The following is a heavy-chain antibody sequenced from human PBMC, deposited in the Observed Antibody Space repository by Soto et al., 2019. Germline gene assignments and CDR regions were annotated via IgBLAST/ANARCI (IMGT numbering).Heavy chain of an antibody. Sequence: QVQLVESGGGVVQPGRSLRLSCAASGFTFSSYGMHWVRQAPGKGLEWVAVISYDVSNKDYADSVQGRFTISRDNSKNTLYLQMNCLRAEDTAVYYCAKDRFTVTTYYFDYWGQGTPVTLSS. CDR3: AKDRFTVTTYYFDY. CDR1: GFTFSSYG. D-gene: IGHD4-17*01. CDR2: ISYDVSNK. J-gene: IGHJ4*02. V-gene: IGHV3-30*18.